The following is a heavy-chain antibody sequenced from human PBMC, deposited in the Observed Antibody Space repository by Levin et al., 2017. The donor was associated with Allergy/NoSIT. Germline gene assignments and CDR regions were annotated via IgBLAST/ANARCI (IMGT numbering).Heavy chain of an antibody. Sequence: GESLKISCAASGFTFSDYYISWIRQAPGKGLEWISYISSSGSHTSYGVSVKGRFLVSRDNAKNSAYLQMNSLRVEDTAVFYCAREGLSLERRAFDLWGQGTMVTVSS. CDR2: ISSSGSHT. CDR3: AREGLSLERRAFDL. J-gene: IGHJ3*01. CDR1: GFTFSDYY. D-gene: IGHD3-3*01. V-gene: IGHV3-11*05.